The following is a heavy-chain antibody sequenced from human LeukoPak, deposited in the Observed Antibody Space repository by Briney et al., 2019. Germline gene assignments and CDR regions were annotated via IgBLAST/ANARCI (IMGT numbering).Heavy chain of an antibody. D-gene: IGHD3-10*01. V-gene: IGHV1-8*01. Sequence: ASVKVSCKASGYTFTSYDINWVRPATGQGLEWMGWMNPNSGNTGYAQKFQGRVTMTRNTSISTAYMELSSLRSEDTAVYYCARGDYYGSGSYGKSYGMDVWGQGTTVTVSS. CDR3: ARGDYYGSGSYGKSYGMDV. CDR1: GYTFTSYD. CDR2: MNPNSGNT. J-gene: IGHJ6*02.